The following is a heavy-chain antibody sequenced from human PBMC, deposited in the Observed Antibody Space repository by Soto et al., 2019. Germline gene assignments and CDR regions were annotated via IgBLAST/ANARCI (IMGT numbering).Heavy chain of an antibody. Sequence: EVQLVESGGGLVQPGGSLRLSCAASGFTFSTYTMNWVRQAPGKGLEWVSYISSSGSTIYYADSVKGRFTISRDNAKNSLYLQMNSLRAEDTAVYYCAKDIYSSSCVWGQGTTVTVSS. CDR3: AKDIYSSSCV. V-gene: IGHV3-48*01. J-gene: IGHJ6*02. CDR1: GFTFSTYT. D-gene: IGHD6-13*01. CDR2: ISSSGSTI.